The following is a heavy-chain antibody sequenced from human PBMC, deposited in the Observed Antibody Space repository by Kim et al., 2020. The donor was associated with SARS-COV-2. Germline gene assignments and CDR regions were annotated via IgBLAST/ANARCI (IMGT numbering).Heavy chain of an antibody. CDR1: GGSISSYY. Sequence: SETLSLICTVSGGSISSYYWSWIRQPPGKGLEWIGYIYYSGSTNYNPSLKSRVTISVDTSKNQFSLKLSSVTAADTAVYYCARVASYYDSSGYLEDAFDIWGQGSMVTVSS. D-gene: IGHD3-22*01. J-gene: IGHJ3*02. V-gene: IGHV4-59*01. CDR3: ARVASYYDSSGYLEDAFDI. CDR2: IYYSGST.